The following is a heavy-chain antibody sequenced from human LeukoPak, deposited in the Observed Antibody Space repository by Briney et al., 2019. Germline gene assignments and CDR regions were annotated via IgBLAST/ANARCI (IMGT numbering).Heavy chain of an antibody. Sequence: SETLSLTCTVSGGSISSSSYYWGWIRQPPGKGLEWIGSIYYSGSTYYNPSLKSRVTISVDTSKNQFSLKLSSVTAADTAVYYCARDPEAGDYYDSSGDYWGQGTLVTVSS. CDR3: ARDPEAGDYYDSSGDY. CDR1: GGSISSSSYY. V-gene: IGHV4-39*07. CDR2: IYYSGST. J-gene: IGHJ4*02. D-gene: IGHD3-22*01.